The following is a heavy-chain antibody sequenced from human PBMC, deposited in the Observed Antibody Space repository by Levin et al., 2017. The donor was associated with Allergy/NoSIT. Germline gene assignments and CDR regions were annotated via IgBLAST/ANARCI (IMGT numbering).Heavy chain of an antibody. CDR2: MNDSGRT. V-gene: IGHV4-34*01. Sequence: SQTLSLTCAVYGGSFIGYYWSWIRQPPGKGLEWIGEMNDSGRTSFNPSLKSRVTISVDTSKNQFSLNLSSVTAADTAVYYCARGRDYATVVTPFDYWGQGTLVTVSS. CDR3: ARGRDYATVVTPFDY. CDR1: GGSFIGYY. D-gene: IGHD4-23*01. J-gene: IGHJ4*02.